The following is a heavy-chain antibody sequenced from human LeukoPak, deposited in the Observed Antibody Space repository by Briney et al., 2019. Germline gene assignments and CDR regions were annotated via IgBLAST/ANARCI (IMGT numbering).Heavy chain of an antibody. CDR3: ARHFRISRYFDWLLPFDY. J-gene: IGHJ4*02. Sequence: PSETLSLTCTVSGGSLSSSTYYWGWIRQPPGKGLEWIGSIYYSGSTYYNPSLNSRATIFVDTSKNQFSLKPTSVTAADTAVYYCARHFRISRYFDWLLPFDYWGQGTLVTVSS. V-gene: IGHV4-39*01. CDR1: GGSLSSSTYY. CDR2: IYYSGST. D-gene: IGHD3-9*01.